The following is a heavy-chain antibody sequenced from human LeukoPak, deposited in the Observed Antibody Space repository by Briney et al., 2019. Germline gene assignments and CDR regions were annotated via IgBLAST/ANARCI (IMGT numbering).Heavy chain of an antibody. V-gene: IGHV3-30*02. CDR3: AKGVVAAACALDL. J-gene: IGHJ3*01. CDR1: GFTFSNYG. CDR2: IRFDGTKK. D-gene: IGHD6-13*01. Sequence: GGSLRLSCVASGFTFSNYGMHWVRQAPGKGLEWVAFIRFDGTKKYYADSVKGRFTISRDNSNNTLSVQMNSLRTEDTAVYYCAKGVVAAACALDLWGQGTMVTVSA.